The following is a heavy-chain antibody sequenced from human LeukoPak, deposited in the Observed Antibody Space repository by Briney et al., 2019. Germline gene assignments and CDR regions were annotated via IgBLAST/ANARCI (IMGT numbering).Heavy chain of an antibody. CDR3: ARGPNDSDHDFDY. CDR1: SGSFSDQY. V-gene: IGHV4-34*01. J-gene: IGHJ4*02. Sequence: SETLSLTCAVYSGSFSDQYWSWIRQPPGKGLEWIGQINRNGDTYYTPSLRSRVTIPRDTTMNQFSLKVTSVTAADTAVYYCARGPNDSDHDFDYWGQGTPVTVSS. D-gene: IGHD1-14*01. CDR2: INRNGDT.